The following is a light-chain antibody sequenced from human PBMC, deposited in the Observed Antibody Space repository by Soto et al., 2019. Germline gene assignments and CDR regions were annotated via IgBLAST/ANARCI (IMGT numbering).Light chain of an antibody. CDR2: GAS. CDR3: QQYHFWVT. Sequence: EIVITQSPVTLSVFPGESATLSCRASQAVGSSLAWYQQKPGQAPRLLIYGASTRATGIPARFSGSGYGTEFTLTISSLQSEDSAIYYCQQYHFWVTFGQETKVEIK. J-gene: IGKJ1*01. CDR1: QAVGSS. V-gene: IGKV3-15*01.